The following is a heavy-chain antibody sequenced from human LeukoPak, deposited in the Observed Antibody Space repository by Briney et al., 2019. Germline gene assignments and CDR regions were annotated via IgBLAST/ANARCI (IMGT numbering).Heavy chain of an antibody. CDR2: ISGSGGST. Sequence: GGSLRLSCAASGFTFSNYAMSWVRQAPGKGLEWVSAISGSGGSTYYADSVKGRFTISRDNSKNTLYLQMNSLRAEDTAVYYCAKGKPSSIVVVIDYFDYWGQGTLVTVSS. V-gene: IGHV3-23*01. CDR3: AKGKPSSIVVVIDYFDY. CDR1: GFTFSNYA. J-gene: IGHJ4*02. D-gene: IGHD3-22*01.